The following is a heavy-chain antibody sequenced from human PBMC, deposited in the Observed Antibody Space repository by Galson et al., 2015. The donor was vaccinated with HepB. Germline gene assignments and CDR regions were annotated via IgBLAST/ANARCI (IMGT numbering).Heavy chain of an antibody. CDR3: ARVQDFYDSSGYNRGWFDP. J-gene: IGHJ5*02. Sequence: QSGAEVKKPGESLKISCEGSGYRFTDYWIGWVRQMPGKGLEWMGIIYPHNSDTRYSPSFQGQVTIPADKSISTAYLQWSSLKASDTAMYYCARVQDFYDSSGYNRGWFDPWGQGTLVTVSS. CDR2: IYPHNSDT. CDR1: GYRFTDYW. D-gene: IGHD3-22*01. V-gene: IGHV5-51*01.